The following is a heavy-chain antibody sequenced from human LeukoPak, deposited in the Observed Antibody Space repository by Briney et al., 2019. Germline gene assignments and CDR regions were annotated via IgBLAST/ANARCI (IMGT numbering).Heavy chain of an antibody. J-gene: IGHJ4*02. Sequence: GGSLRLSCGASGFIFSSYSMNWVRQAPGKGLEWVSSISSSGSSIYYVDSVKGRFTISRDSAKNSLYLQMNSLRAEDMAVYYCARGPLRFFDWLFDSWGQGTLVTVSS. D-gene: IGHD3-9*01. V-gene: IGHV3-21*01. CDR3: ARGPLRFFDWLFDS. CDR2: ISSSGSSI. CDR1: GFIFSSYS.